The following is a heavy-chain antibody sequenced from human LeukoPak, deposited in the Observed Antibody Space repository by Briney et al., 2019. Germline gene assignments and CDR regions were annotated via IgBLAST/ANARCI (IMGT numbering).Heavy chain of an antibody. V-gene: IGHV4-34*01. CDR3: ARAAAGRGGAFDI. J-gene: IGHJ3*02. D-gene: IGHD6-13*01. Sequence: PSETLSLTCAVYGGSFSGYYWSWIRQPPGKGLEWIGEINHSGSTNYNPSLKSRVTISVDTSKNQFSLKLSSVTAADTAVYYCARAAAGRGGAFDIWGQGTMVTVSS. CDR2: INHSGST. CDR1: GGSFSGYY.